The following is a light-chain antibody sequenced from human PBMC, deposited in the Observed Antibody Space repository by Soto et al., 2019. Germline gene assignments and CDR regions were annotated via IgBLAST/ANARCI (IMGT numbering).Light chain of an antibody. V-gene: IGLV2-8*01. Sequence: QSVLTQPPSASGSPGQSVTISCTGTSSDVGGYNYVSWYQQHPGKAPKLMIYEVSERPSGVPDRFSGSKSGTSASLAITGLQAEDEGDYYCQSYDSTLSARYVFGTGTKVTV. CDR2: EVS. CDR3: QSYDSTLSARYV. CDR1: SSDVGGYNY. J-gene: IGLJ1*01.